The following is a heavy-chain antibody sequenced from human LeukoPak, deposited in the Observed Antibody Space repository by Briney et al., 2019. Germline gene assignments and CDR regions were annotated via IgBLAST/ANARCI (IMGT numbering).Heavy chain of an antibody. CDR3: ARHTSHSSDAFEI. J-gene: IGHJ3*02. D-gene: IGHD6-6*01. V-gene: IGHV1-2*02. Sequence: ASVKVSCKASGYTFTGYYLHWVRQAPGLGLERMGSINPNSGGTNYAQKFQGRVTMTRDTPISTAYMELSRLRSDDTAVYYCARHTSHSSDAFEIWGQGTMVTVSS. CDR1: GYTFTGYY. CDR2: INPNSGGT.